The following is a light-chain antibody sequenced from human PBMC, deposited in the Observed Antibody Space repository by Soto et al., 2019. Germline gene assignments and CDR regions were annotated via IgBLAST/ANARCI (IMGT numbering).Light chain of an antibody. CDR2: GAS. CDR3: HQYGTSPST. J-gene: IGKJ1*01. Sequence: EILLSQYPATLSFSPGERATLSCRASQSLSSYLAWYQQKPGQAPRLLIYGASSRATGIPDRFSGSGSGTDFTLTISRLEPEDFAVYYCHQYGTSPSTFGQGTKVDIK. CDR1: QSLSSY. V-gene: IGKV3-20*01.